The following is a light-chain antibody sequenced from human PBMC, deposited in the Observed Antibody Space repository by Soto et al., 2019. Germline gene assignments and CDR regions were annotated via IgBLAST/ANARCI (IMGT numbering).Light chain of an antibody. CDR2: GAS. CDR1: QSVSSN. CDR3: KQYNTWSRT. V-gene: IGKV3-15*01. Sequence: IVISESRTTQSMSPGERATLSCRASQSVSSNLAWYQQKPDQAPRLLIYGASTRPTGIPARLSDSRSGTKFIITIRSLQSEDFAVYSCKQYNTWSRTFRQANK. J-gene: IGKJ1*01.